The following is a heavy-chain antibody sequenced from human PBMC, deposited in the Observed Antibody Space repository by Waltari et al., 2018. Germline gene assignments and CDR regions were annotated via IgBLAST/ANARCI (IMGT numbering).Heavy chain of an antibody. Sequence: QVQLQESGPGLVKPSGTLSLTCAVSGGSISSSNWWSWVRQPPGKGLEWIGEIYHSGGPNYNPSLKIRVTISVDKSKNQFSLKLSSVTAADTAVYYCARGPYYDFWSGYYKDRDWFDPWGQGTLVTVSS. V-gene: IGHV4-4*02. CDR3: ARGPYYDFWSGYYKDRDWFDP. J-gene: IGHJ5*02. CDR1: GGSISSSNW. CDR2: IYHSGGP. D-gene: IGHD3-3*01.